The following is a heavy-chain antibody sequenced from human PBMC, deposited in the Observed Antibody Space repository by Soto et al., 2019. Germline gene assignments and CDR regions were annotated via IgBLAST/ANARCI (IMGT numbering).Heavy chain of an antibody. J-gene: IGHJ2*01. V-gene: IGHV1-69*02. CDR1: GGTFSSYT. D-gene: IGHD6-19*01. CDR3: ARAISKQSVAGTGNIAYVDL. Sequence: QVQLVQSGAEVKKPGSSVKVSCKASGGTFSSYTISWVRQAPGQGLEWMGRIIPILGIANYAQKFQGRVTITADKATSTAYMELRNLRSEDTAVYYGARAISKQSVAGTGNIAYVDLWGRGTLVTVAS. CDR2: IIPILGIA.